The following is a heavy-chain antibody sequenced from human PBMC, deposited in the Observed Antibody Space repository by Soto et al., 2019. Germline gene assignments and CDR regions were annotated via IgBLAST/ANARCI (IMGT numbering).Heavy chain of an antibody. V-gene: IGHV4-34*01. CDR3: ARGRIAARRDPYFDY. J-gene: IGHJ4*02. D-gene: IGHD6-6*01. CDR1: GGSFSGYY. Sequence: SETLSLTCAVYGGSFSGYYWSWIRQPPGKGLEWIGEINHSGSTNYNPSLKSRVTISVDTSKNQFSLKLSSVTAADTAVYYCARGRIAARRDPYFDYWGQGTLVTVSS. CDR2: INHSGST.